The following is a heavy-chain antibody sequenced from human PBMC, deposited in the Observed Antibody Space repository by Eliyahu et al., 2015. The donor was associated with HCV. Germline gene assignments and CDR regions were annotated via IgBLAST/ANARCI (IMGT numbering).Heavy chain of an antibody. CDR1: GGTFSSYA. D-gene: IGHD6-19*01. V-gene: IGHV1-69*01. J-gene: IGHJ6*03. CDR3: ARVRARDSSGWYLGDRAYYYYMDV. CDR2: IIPIFGTA. Sequence: QVQLVQSGAEVKKPGSSVKVSCKASGGTFSSYAISWVRXAPGQGLEWMGGIIPIFGTANYAQKFQGRVTITADESTSTAYMELSSLRSEDTTVYYCARVRARDSSGWYLGDRAYYYYMDVWGKGTTVTVSS.